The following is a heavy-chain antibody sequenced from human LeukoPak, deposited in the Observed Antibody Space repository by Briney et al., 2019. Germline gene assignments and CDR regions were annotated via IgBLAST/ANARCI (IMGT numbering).Heavy chain of an antibody. CDR2: INPNSGGT. D-gene: IGHD3-10*01. J-gene: IGHJ4*02. Sequence: GAPVKVSCKASGYTFTGYYMHWVRQAPGQGLEWMGWINPNSGGTNYAQKFQGRVTMTRDTSISTAYMELSRLRSDDTAVYYCARNGDGIITMVRGPIDYWGQGTLVTVSS. V-gene: IGHV1-2*02. CDR3: ARNGDGIITMVRGPIDY. CDR1: GYTFTGYY.